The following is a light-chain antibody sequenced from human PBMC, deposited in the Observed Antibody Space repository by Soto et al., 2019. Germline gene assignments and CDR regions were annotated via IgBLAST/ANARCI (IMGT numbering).Light chain of an antibody. CDR3: QHYNNWPT. CDR1: QSVSTN. CDR2: GAS. J-gene: IGKJ1*01. Sequence: EVVLTQSPVTLSLSPGERATLSCRASQSVSTNLAWYQQKPGQAPRVLIYGASTRATNIPARFSGSGSGTDFTLTISSLQSEDFALYYCQHYNNWPTFGQGTKVDIK. V-gene: IGKV3-15*01.